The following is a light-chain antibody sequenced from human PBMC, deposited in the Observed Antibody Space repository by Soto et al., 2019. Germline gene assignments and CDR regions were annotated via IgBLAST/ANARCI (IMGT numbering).Light chain of an antibody. Sequence: DIVMTQSPATLSVAPGERVTFSCRASQGVSRKLAWYQHKPGQAPRLLISGASTGATGIPARFSGSGSGTEFTLTIGSLQPDDFANYYCQQYDTYFRYTFGQGTKLDIK. CDR2: GAS. V-gene: IGKV3-15*01. CDR1: QGVSRK. CDR3: QQYDTYFRYT. J-gene: IGKJ2*01.